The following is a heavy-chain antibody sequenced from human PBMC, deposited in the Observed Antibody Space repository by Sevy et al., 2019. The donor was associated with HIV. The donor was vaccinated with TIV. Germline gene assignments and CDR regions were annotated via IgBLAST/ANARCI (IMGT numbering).Heavy chain of an antibody. J-gene: IGHJ4*02. V-gene: IGHV3-48*03. Sequence: GGSLRLSYEASGFAFSRYEMNWVRQAPGKGLEWVSYISSSGKSISYADSVKGRFTISRDNAKNSLYLQMNSLRVEDTAIYYCARDLPPSATIVAHFDYWGQGTLVTVSS. CDR3: ARDLPPSATIVAHFDY. D-gene: IGHD5-12*01. CDR1: GFAFSRYE. CDR2: ISSSGKSI.